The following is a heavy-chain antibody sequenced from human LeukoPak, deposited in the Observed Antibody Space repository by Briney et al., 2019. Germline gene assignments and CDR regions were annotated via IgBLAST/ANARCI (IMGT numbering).Heavy chain of an antibody. V-gene: IGHV3-30*02. D-gene: IGHD6-13*01. Sequence: GGSLRLSRAASGFTFSSYGMHWVRQAPGKGLEWVAFIRYDGGNKYYPDSVKGRFTISRDNSKNTLYLQMNSLRAADTAMYYCAKSKQQLVDYYYYGMDVWGQGTTVTVSS. CDR1: GFTFSSYG. CDR3: AKSKQQLVDYYYYGMDV. J-gene: IGHJ6*02. CDR2: IRYDGGNK.